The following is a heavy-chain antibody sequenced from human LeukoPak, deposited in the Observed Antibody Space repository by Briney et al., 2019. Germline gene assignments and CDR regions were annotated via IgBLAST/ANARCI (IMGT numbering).Heavy chain of an antibody. CDR2: INHSGST. CDR3: ARGWSGAFDY. V-gene: IGHV4-34*01. D-gene: IGHD1-26*01. Sequence: PSETLSLTCAVYGGSFSGYYWSWIRQPPGKGLEWIGEINHSGSTNYNPSLKSRVTISVDTSKNQFSLKLSSVTAADTAVYYCARGWSGAFDYWGQGTLVTVSS. CDR1: GGSFSGYY. J-gene: IGHJ4*02.